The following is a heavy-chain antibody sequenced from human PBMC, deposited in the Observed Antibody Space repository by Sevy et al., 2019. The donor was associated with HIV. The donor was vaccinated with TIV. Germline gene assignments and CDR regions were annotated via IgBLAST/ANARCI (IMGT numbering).Heavy chain of an antibody. V-gene: IGHV1-8*01. CDR2: MNPNSGNT. J-gene: IGHJ6*02. CDR3: ARAPLSTVTTWRYGMDV. D-gene: IGHD4-17*01. Sequence: ASVKVSCKASGYTFTSYDINWVRQATGQGLEWMGWMNPNSGNTGYAQKFQGRVTMIRNTSISTAYMELSSLRSEDTAVYYCARAPLSTVTTWRYGMDVWGQGTTVTVSS. CDR1: GYTFTSYD.